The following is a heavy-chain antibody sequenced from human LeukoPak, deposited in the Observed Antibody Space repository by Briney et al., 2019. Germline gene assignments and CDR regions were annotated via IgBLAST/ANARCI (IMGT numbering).Heavy chain of an antibody. Sequence: GGSLRLSCATSGFTFSTYAFSWVRQAPGKGLEWVADISNSGRIHYADSVKGRFTISRDNSKNTLYLQMNSLRAEDTAVYYCAKDQGRGIAAAVDYYMDVWGKGTTVTISS. CDR3: AKDQGRGIAAAVDYYMDV. CDR2: ISNSGRI. J-gene: IGHJ6*03. CDR1: GFTFSTYA. V-gene: IGHV3-23*01. D-gene: IGHD6-13*01.